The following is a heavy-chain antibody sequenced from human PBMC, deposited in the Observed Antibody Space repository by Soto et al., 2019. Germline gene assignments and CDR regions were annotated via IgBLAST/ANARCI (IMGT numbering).Heavy chain of an antibody. Sequence: QVQLVESGGGVVQPGRSLRLSCAASGFTFNNYGMHWVRQAPVKGLEWVALIWHDGSNKVYADSVKGRFTISRDNSKNTLNLQMNSLRVEDTAVYYCTRAAIKGELLDYWGQGTQVTVSS. CDR1: GFTFNNYG. CDR2: IWHDGSNK. D-gene: IGHD1-26*01. CDR3: TRAAIKGELLDY. J-gene: IGHJ4*02. V-gene: IGHV3-33*01.